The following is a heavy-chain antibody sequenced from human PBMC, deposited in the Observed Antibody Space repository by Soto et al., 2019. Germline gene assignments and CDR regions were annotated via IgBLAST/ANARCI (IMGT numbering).Heavy chain of an antibody. CDR3: SKDRRGGRAVLDS. D-gene: IGHD2-8*01. CDR1: GFSFSNYV. Sequence: PGGSLRLSCAASGFSFSNYVMHWVRQAPGKGLEWVAVISYDGSSKYHADSVKGRFTISRDNSKNTLHLQMNSLRAEDTAVYYCSKDRRGGRAVLDSWGQGTPVTVSS. J-gene: IGHJ4*02. V-gene: IGHV3-30*18. CDR2: ISYDGSSK.